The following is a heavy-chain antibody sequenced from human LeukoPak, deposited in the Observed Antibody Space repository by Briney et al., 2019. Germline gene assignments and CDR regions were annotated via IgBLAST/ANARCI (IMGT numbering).Heavy chain of an antibody. J-gene: IGHJ3*02. CDR1: GGPITSRDYY. Sequence: SETLSLTCTVSGGPITSRDYYWAWIRQPPGKGLEWIGNVYYNGGVYYNPSLKSRLTIPVDTSKNQFSLKLNSVTAADTAVYYCARDPARGEGATGAFDIWGQGTMVTVSS. CDR2: VYYNGGV. V-gene: IGHV4-39*07. CDR3: ARDPARGEGATGAFDI. D-gene: IGHD1-26*01.